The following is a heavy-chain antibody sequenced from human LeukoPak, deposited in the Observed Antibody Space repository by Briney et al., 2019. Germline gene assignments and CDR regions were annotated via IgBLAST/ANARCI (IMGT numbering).Heavy chain of an antibody. CDR2: INPNSGGT. CDR3: ARESWPNYYDSSGYRPKAYNFDY. Sequence: GASVKVSCKASGYTFTCYYMHWVRQAPGQGLEWMGWINPNSGGTNYAQKFQGWVTMTRDTSISTAYMELSRLRSDDTAVYYCARESWPNYYDSSGYRPKAYNFDYWGQGTLVTVSS. V-gene: IGHV1-2*04. D-gene: IGHD3-22*01. CDR1: GYTFTCYY. J-gene: IGHJ4*02.